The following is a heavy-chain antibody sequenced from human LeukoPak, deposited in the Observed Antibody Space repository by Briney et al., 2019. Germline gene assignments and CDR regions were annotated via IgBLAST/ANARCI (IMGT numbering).Heavy chain of an antibody. CDR1: GGSITSSS. Sequence: SESLSHTPTLPGGSITSSSWSSIRQPPGKAPESYGYLYYSGSTNYNTSLKSRVTISVDTSKNQFSLKLSSVTAADTAVYYCARGENGSGSYSYYYYYYMDVWGKGTTVTISS. J-gene: IGHJ6*03. D-gene: IGHD3-10*01. V-gene: IGHV4-59*01. CDR2: LYYSGST. CDR3: ARGENGSGSYSYYYYYYMDV.